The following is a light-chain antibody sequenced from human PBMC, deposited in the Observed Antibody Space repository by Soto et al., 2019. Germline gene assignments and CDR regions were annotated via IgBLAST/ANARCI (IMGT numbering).Light chain of an antibody. CDR1: QSVSSY. V-gene: IGKV3-11*01. CDR2: DAS. CDR3: QQRSNWPLLT. J-gene: IGKJ4*01. Sequence: EIVLTQSPATLSLSPGERATLSCRASQSVSSYLAWYQQEPGQAPRLLIYDASNRATGIPARFSGSGSGTDFTLTISSLEPEDFAVYYCQQRSNWPLLTFGGGTKV.